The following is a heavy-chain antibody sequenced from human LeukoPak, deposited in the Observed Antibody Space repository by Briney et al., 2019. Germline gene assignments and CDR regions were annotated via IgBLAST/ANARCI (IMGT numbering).Heavy chain of an antibody. CDR1: GGSISGYY. Sequence: SETLSLTCTVSGGSISGYYWGWLRQPPGKGLEWIGYIFYSGSTNSNPSLKSRLTTSVDTSKNQFSLKLNSVTAADTAVYYCARGARGNYVVFDYWGQGTLVTVSS. D-gene: IGHD1-7*01. V-gene: IGHV4-59*01. CDR3: ARGARGNYVVFDY. J-gene: IGHJ4*02. CDR2: IFYSGST.